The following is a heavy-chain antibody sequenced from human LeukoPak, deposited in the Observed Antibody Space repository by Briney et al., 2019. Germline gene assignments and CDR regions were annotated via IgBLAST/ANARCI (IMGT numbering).Heavy chain of an antibody. Sequence: GGSLRLSCAASRFTFSTYWMHWVRQAPGKGLVWVSRINSDGSSTDYADSVKGRFTISRDNAKNTLYLQMNSLRAEDTALYYCAKDLRSTLWLPYWGQGTLVTVSS. CDR2: INSDGSST. V-gene: IGHV3-74*01. CDR3: AKDLRSTLWLPY. D-gene: IGHD3-10*01. CDR1: RFTFSTYW. J-gene: IGHJ4*02.